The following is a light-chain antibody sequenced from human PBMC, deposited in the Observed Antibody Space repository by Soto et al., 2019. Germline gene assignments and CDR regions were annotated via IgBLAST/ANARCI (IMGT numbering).Light chain of an antibody. CDR1: QTVGSN. V-gene: IGKV3D-15*01. J-gene: IGKJ2*01. CDR3: QQYNYWPRT. Sequence: EILMTQSPATLSVSPGSSATLSCRASQTVGSNLAWYQQKFGQAPRLLIFDASTRATGIAARFSGSGSGTEFTLTITSLQSEDFALYFCQQYNYWPRTFGQGTKVDI. CDR2: DAS.